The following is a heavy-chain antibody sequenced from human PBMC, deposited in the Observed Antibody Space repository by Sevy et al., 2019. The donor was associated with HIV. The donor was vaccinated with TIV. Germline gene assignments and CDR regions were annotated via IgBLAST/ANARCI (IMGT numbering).Heavy chain of an antibody. CDR2: MNPNIGNT. CDR3: ARERTIFTVDLFDS. CDR1: GYTFTTYD. J-gene: IGHJ5*01. Sequence: ASVKVSCKASGYTFTTYDIHWVRQATGRGLEWLGSMNPNIGNTDYAQKFQCRLSMTTNSALSTAYMELSSLTSEDMAVYSCARERTIFTVDLFDSWGQGTLVTVSS. D-gene: IGHD3-3*01. V-gene: IGHV1-8*01.